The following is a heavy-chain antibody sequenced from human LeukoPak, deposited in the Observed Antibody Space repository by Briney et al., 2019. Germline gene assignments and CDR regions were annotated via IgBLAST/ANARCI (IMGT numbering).Heavy chain of an antibody. CDR1: GFTVSTNY. D-gene: IGHD3-22*01. CDR2: IYSGGST. CDR3: ARGGHYDSSGYTFFY. Sequence: PGGSLRLSCAASGFTVSTNYMGWVRQAPGKGLEWGSVIYSGGSTYYADSVKGRFTISRDNSKNTLYLQMNSLRAEDTAVYYCARGGHYDSSGYTFFYWGQGTLVTVSS. J-gene: IGHJ4*02. V-gene: IGHV3-53*01.